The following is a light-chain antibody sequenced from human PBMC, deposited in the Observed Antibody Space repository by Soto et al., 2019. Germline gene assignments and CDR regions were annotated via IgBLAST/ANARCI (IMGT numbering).Light chain of an antibody. Sequence: DIQMTQSPSSLSASVGDRVTITCRASQGIRNDLGWYQQKPGKAPKRLIYAASSLQSGVPSRFSGSGSGTEFAITISSLLTEEFAMYYCLQHNSYPPWTFGQGTKVVI. V-gene: IGKV1-17*01. CDR1: QGIRND. CDR3: LQHNSYPPWT. CDR2: AAS. J-gene: IGKJ1*01.